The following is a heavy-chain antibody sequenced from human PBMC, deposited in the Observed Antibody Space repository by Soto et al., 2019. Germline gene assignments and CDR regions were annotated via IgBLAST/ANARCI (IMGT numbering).Heavy chain of an antibody. CDR2: IKQDGSEK. CDR3: ERESILWFGEFLSDEYYYMDV. CDR1: GFTFSSYW. V-gene: IGHV3-7*01. D-gene: IGHD3-10*01. Sequence: GGSLRLSCAASGFTFSSYWMSWVRQAPGKGLEWVANIKQDGSEKYYVDSVKGRFTISRDNAKNSLSLQMNSLRAEDTAVYYCERESILWFGEFLSDEYYYMDVWGKGTTVTVSS. J-gene: IGHJ6*03.